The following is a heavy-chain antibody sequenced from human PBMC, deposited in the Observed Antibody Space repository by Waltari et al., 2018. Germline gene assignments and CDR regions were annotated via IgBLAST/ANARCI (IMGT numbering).Heavy chain of an antibody. CDR1: GGSISSSTLF. Sequence: QLQLQESGPGLVKPSETLSLTCTVSGGSISSSTLFWGWIRQPLGKGLEWIGSIYDSGTTYYNPPLKGRVTISVDTSKNQFSLKVHSVTAADTAVYYCATHPPSQLGVVLNWFDPWGQGILVTVSS. D-gene: IGHD3-16*01. J-gene: IGHJ5*02. CDR3: ATHPPSQLGVVLNWFDP. V-gene: IGHV4-39*01. CDR2: IYDSGTT.